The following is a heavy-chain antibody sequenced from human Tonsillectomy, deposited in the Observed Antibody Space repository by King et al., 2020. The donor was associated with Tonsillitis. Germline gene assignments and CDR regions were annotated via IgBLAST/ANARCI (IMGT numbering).Heavy chain of an antibody. Sequence: VQLVESGGGLVQPGGSLRLSCAASGFTFSSYAMSWVRQAPGKGLEWVSAIGGSGGGTYYADSVKGRFTISRDNSKNTLYLQMNSLRAEDTAVYYCASDVAAAAEHNWFDPWGQGTLVTVSS. CDR3: ASDVAAAAEHNWFDP. CDR2: IGGSGGGT. CDR1: GFTFSSYA. J-gene: IGHJ5*02. V-gene: IGHV3-23*04. D-gene: IGHD6-13*01.